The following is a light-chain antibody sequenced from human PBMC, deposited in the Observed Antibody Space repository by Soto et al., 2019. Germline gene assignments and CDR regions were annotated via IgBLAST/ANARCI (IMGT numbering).Light chain of an antibody. CDR1: QSLGTVGTNF. J-gene: IGKJ1*01. V-gene: IGKV3-20*01. CDR3: QQYGVSPRT. CDR2: GAS. Sequence: EIVLTQSPGTLSLSPGESATLSCTASQSLGTVGTNFLAWFQQKPGQAPRLLIYGASTRATGIPDRFSGSGSGAHFTLTITRLEPEESAVYYCQQYGVSPRTFGQGTKVEIK.